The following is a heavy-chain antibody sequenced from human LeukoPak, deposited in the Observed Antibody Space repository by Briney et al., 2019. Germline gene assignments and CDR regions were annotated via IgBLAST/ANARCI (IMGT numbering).Heavy chain of an antibody. J-gene: IGHJ4*02. CDR2: IYPGDSDT. D-gene: IGHD5-18*01. Sequence: GESLKISCKGSGYSFTSYWIGWVRPMPGKGLEWRGIIYPGDSDTRYSPSFQGQVTISADKSISTACLQWSSLKASDTAMYYCARGLDTAMAYFDYWGQGTLVTVSP. CDR1: GYSFTSYW. CDR3: ARGLDTAMAYFDY. V-gene: IGHV5-51*01.